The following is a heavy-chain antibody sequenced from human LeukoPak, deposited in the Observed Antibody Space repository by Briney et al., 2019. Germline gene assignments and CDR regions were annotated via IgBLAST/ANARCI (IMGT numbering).Heavy chain of an antibody. J-gene: IGHJ6*03. V-gene: IGHV3-23*01. D-gene: IGHD3-10*01. CDR3: ARAEWFGERYYYYYMDV. Sequence: PGGSLRLSCAASGFTFSSYAMSWVRQAPGKGLEWVSAISGSGGSTYYADSVKGRFTISRDNSKNTLYLQMNSLRAEDTAVYYCARAEWFGERYYYYYMDVWGKGTTVTISS. CDR2: ISGSGGST. CDR1: GFTFSSYA.